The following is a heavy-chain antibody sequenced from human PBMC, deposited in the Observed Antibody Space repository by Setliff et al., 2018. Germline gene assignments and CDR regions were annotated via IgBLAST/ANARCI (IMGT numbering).Heavy chain of an antibody. V-gene: IGHV1-69*10. CDR3: ARFTLRDY. Sequence: ASVKVSCKASGGTFSSYAISWVRQAPGQGLEWMGGIIPILGIANYAQKFQGRVTITADTSISTAYMELSSLTSDDTAVYYCARFTLRDYWGQGTLVTVS. J-gene: IGHJ4*02. CDR1: GGTFSSYA. CDR2: IIPILGIA. D-gene: IGHD3-16*01.